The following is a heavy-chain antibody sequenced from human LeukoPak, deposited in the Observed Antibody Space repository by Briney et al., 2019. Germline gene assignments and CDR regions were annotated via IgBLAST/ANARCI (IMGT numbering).Heavy chain of an antibody. CDR1: GGSISSYY. J-gene: IGHJ4*02. D-gene: IGHD6-13*01. CDR3: ARAIAAAGLYYFDY. V-gene: IGHV4-4*07. Sequence: PSETLSLTCTVSGGSISSYYWSWIRQPAGKGLEWIGRIYTSGSTNYNPSLKSRVTISVDKSKNQFSLKLSSVTAADTAVYYCARAIAAAGLYYFDYWGQGTTVTVSS. CDR2: IYTSGST.